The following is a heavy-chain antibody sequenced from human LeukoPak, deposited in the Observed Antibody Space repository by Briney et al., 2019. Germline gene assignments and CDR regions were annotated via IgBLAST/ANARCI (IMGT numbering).Heavy chain of an antibody. V-gene: IGHV3-7*01. Sequence: GGSLRLSCAGSGFSFGTSWMTWVRQAPGKGLEWVANIKEDASETYYVDSVRGRFTTSRDNAKRVVYLQMNSLRVEDTAVYYCARETSGPGYWGQGTLVTVSS. D-gene: IGHD6-25*01. CDR3: ARETSGPGY. CDR1: GFSFGTSW. CDR2: IKEDASET. J-gene: IGHJ4*02.